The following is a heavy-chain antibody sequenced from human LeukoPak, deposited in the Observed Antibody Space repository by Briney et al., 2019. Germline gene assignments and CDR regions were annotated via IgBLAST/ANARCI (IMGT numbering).Heavy chain of an antibody. CDR2: IYYSGST. D-gene: IGHD2-2*01. CDR1: GGSISSGGYY. J-gene: IGHJ6*02. Sequence: PSETLSLTCTVSGGSISSGGYYWSWIRQHPVKGLEWIGYIYYSGSTYYNPSLKSRVTISVDTSKNQFSLKLSSVTAADTAVYYCAREAGVPGYGMDVWGQGTTVTVSS. V-gene: IGHV4-31*03. CDR3: AREAGVPGYGMDV.